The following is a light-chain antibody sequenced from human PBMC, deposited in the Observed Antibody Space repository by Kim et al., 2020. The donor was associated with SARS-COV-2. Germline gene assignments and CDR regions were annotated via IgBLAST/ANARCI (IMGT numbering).Light chain of an antibody. CDR1: QDITNY. J-gene: IGKJ3*01. V-gene: IGKV1-16*01. CDR3: QQYKTYPST. Sequence: DIQMTQSPSSLSASVGDRVTITCRASQDITNYLAWFQQRPGKAPKFLIYAASTLQRGVPSRFSGSGSGTEFTLTIGSLQPEDVATYYCQQYKTYPSTFGPGTRLDIK. CDR2: AAS.